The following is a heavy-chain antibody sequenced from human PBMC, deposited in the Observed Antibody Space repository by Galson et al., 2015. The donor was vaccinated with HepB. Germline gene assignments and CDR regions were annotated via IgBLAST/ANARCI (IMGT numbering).Heavy chain of an antibody. D-gene: IGHD5-18*01. J-gene: IGHJ5*02. Sequence: SLRLSCAASGFTFSSYAMHWVRQAPGKGLEWVAVISDDGNNKYYADSVKGRFTISRDNSKNKLFLQMSSLRVEDTAVYYCARDEDSYGIMDGWFDPWGQGTLVTVSS. CDR2: ISDDGNNK. CDR3: ARDEDSYGIMDGWFDP. CDR1: GFTFSSYA. V-gene: IGHV3-30-3*01.